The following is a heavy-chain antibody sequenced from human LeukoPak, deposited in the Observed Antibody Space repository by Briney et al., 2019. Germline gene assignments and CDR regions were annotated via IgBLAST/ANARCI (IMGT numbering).Heavy chain of an antibody. J-gene: IGHJ3*02. CDR1: GFTFSSYE. CDR3: ARGSPTYYDFWSGYSGGDAFDI. Sequence: GSLRLSCAASGFTFSSYEMNWIRQPPGKGLEWIGSIYYSGSTYYNPSLKSRVTISVDTSKNQFSLKLSSVTAADTAVYYCARGSPTYYDFWSGYSGGDAFDIWGQGTMVTVSS. CDR2: IYYSGST. V-gene: IGHV4-39*07. D-gene: IGHD3-3*01.